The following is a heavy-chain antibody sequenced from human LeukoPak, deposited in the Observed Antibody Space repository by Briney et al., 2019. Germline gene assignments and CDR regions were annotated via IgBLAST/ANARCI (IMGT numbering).Heavy chain of an antibody. Sequence: GGSLRLSCEASGFTFRSYWMTWVRQAAGKGLEWVAYIKEDGREKYYVDSVKGRFTISRDNARNSLYLQMSSLRAEDTAVYYCTTADIVVRSGGYYFDYWGQGTLVTVSS. V-gene: IGHV3-7*03. CDR3: TTADIVVRSGGYYFDY. J-gene: IGHJ4*02. D-gene: IGHD2-15*01. CDR2: IKEDGREK. CDR1: GFTFRSYW.